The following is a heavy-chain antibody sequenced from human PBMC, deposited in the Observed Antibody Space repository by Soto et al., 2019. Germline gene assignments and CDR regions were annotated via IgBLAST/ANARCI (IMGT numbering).Heavy chain of an antibody. V-gene: IGHV4-59*08. CDR2: IYYSGST. Sequence: QVQLQESGPGLVKPSETLSLTCTVSGGSISSYYWSWIRQPPGKGLEWIGYIYYSGSTNYNPSLKSRVTISVGTSKNQFSLKLSSVTAADTAVYYCARRRGVVVPAAYDYWGQGTLVTVSS. J-gene: IGHJ4*02. CDR1: GGSISSYY. CDR3: ARRRGVVVPAAYDY. D-gene: IGHD2-2*01.